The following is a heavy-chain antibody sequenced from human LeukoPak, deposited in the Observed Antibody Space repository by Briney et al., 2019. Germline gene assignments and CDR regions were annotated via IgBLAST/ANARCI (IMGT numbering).Heavy chain of an antibody. CDR2: IGTAGDT. D-gene: IGHD6-13*01. J-gene: IGHJ4*02. V-gene: IGHV3-13*01. CDR1: GFTFSNYD. Sequence: GGSLRLSCGASGFTFSNYDMHWVRQAAGKGLEWVSGIGTAGDTYYPASVKGRFTISRENAKNSLYLQMNSLRAGDTAVYYCASSPAYSSSWYAIDNWGQGTLVTVSS. CDR3: ASSPAYSSSWYAIDN.